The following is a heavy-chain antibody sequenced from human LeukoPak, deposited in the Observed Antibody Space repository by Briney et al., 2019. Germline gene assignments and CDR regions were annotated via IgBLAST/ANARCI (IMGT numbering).Heavy chain of an antibody. CDR1: GFSFSTYV. CDR3: ARSRRVTDYLFDY. D-gene: IGHD3-9*01. J-gene: IGHJ4*02. CDR2: IGSSGGIT. V-gene: IGHV3-23*01. Sequence: GGSLRLSCAASGFSFSTYVMTWVRQAPGKGLEWVSGIGSSGGITFYADSVKGRFTISRDNIKNILYLQMNDLRAEDTAVYYCARSRRVTDYLFDYWGQGTLVTVSS.